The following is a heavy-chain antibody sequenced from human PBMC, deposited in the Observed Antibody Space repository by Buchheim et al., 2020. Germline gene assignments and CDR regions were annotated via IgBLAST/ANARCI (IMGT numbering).Heavy chain of an antibody. CDR2: MHPVSGNT. CDR1: GYIFTTHD. CDR3: TRGRRGSGWYYYGFDV. V-gene: IGHV1-8*01. D-gene: IGHD6-19*01. J-gene: IGHJ6*02. Sequence: QVQLVQSGADVKKPGASVKVSCKASGYIFTTHDINWVRQAIGQGLEWVGWMHPVSGNTGFAQDFQGRVTLTRNTSINTAYLELNNLRSDDTAVYYCTRGRRGSGWYYYGFDVWGQGT.